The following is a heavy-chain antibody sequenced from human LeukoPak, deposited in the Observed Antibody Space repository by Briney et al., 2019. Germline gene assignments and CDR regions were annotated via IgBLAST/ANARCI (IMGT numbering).Heavy chain of an antibody. D-gene: IGHD6-19*01. V-gene: IGHV3-30*18. CDR3: AKAEYSSGWYQDY. CDR1: GFTFSSYG. J-gene: IGHJ4*02. CDR2: ISYDGSNK. Sequence: GRSLRLSCAASGFTFSSYGMHWVRQAPGKGLEWVAVISYDGSNKYHADSVKGRFTISRDNSKNTLYLQMNSLRAEDTAVYYCAKAEYSSGWYQDYWGQGTLVTVSS.